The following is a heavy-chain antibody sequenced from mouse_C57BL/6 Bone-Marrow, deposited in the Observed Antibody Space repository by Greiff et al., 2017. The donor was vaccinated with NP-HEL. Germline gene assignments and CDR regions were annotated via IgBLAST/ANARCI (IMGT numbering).Heavy chain of an antibody. CDR2: ISSGSSTI. CDR3: ARGRDGYPSWFAY. J-gene: IGHJ3*01. Sequence: EVQVVESGGGLVKPGGSLKLSCAASGFTFSDYGMHWVRQAPEKGLEWVAYISSGSSTIYYADTVKGRFTISRDNAKNTLFLQMTSLRSEDTAMYYCARGRDGYPSWFAYWGQGTLVTVSA. D-gene: IGHD2-3*01. V-gene: IGHV5-17*01. CDR1: GFTFSDYG.